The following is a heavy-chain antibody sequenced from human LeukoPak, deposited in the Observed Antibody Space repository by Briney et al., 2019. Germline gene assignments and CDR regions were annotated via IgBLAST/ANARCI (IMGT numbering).Heavy chain of an antibody. CDR2: ISAYNGNT. V-gene: IGHV1-18*01. CDR3: ARVGGDIVVVPAAIWFDP. J-gene: IGHJ5*02. D-gene: IGHD2-2*01. Sequence: ASVKVSCKASGYTFTSYGISWVRQAPGQGLEWMGWISAYNGNTNYAQKLQGRVAMTTDTSTSTAYMELRSLRSDDTAVYYCARVGGDIVVVPAAIWFDPWGQGTLVTVSS. CDR1: GYTFTSYG.